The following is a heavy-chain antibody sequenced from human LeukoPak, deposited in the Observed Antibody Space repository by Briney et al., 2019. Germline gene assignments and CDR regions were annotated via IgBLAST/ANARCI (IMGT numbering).Heavy chain of an antibody. CDR3: AKIDRTYCSRSSCYALDY. D-gene: IGHD2-2*01. CDR1: GYSFTSYW. CDR2: IYPGDSDT. V-gene: IGHV5-51*01. J-gene: IGHJ4*02. Sequence: GESLKISCKGSGYSFTSYWIGWVRQMPGKGLEWMGIIYPGDSDTRYSPSFQGQVTISANKSISTAYLQWSSLKASDTAMYYCAKIDRTYCSRSSCYALDYWGQGILVTVSS.